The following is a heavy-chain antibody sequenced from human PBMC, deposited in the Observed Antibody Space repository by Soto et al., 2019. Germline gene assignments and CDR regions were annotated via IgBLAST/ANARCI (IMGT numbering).Heavy chain of an antibody. V-gene: IGHV1-69*01. J-gene: IGHJ6*02. Sequence: QVQLVQSGAELKKPGSSVKVSCKASGGSFRRYAISWVRQAPGQGLEWMGGIIPIFGSPSHAQKFQGRVKITADESANTIYLELTSLPSDDTAMYYCVFGDCTSTSCSYYFYGLDVWGQGTTVTVSS. CDR1: GGSFRRYA. D-gene: IGHD2-2*01. CDR2: IIPIFGSP. CDR3: VFGDCTSTSCSYYFYGLDV.